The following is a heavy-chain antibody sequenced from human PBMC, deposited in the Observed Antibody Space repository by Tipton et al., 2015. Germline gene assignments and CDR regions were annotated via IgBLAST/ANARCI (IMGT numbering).Heavy chain of an antibody. V-gene: IGHV4-59*01. J-gene: IGHJ4*02. CDR2: VYYSGRT. CDR3: ARGAYSYSRDYYFEF. Sequence: TLSLTCSVSGGAISTYYWSWIRQPPGKGLEWIGYVYYSGRTSYNPSLKRRVTMSADTSRNQFSLKLSSVTAADTAMYYCARGAYSYSRDYYFEFWGRGTLVNVSS. CDR1: GGAISTYY. D-gene: IGHD3-22*01.